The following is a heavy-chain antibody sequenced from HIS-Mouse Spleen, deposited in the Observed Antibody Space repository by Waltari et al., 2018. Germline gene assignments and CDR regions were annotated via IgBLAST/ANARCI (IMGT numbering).Heavy chain of an antibody. CDR3: ARGTSIAARLDY. CDR1: GFNFSSYA. CDR2: ISYDGSNK. J-gene: IGHJ4*02. Sequence: QVQLVESGGGVVQPGRSLRHSCAASGFNFSSYAMHWVRQAPGKGLEWVAVISYDGSNKYYADSVKGRFTISRDNSKNTLYLQMNSLRAEDTAVYYCARGTSIAARLDYWGQGTLVTVSS. V-gene: IGHV3-30-3*01. D-gene: IGHD6-6*01.